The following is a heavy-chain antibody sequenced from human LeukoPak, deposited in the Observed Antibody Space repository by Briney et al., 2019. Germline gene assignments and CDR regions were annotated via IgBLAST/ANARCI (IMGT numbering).Heavy chain of an antibody. J-gene: IGHJ4*02. CDR1: GYTFTSYD. D-gene: IGHD7-27*01. V-gene: IGHV1-8*01. Sequence: ASVKISCKASGYTFTSYDINWVRQATGQGLEWMGWMSPNSGNTGYAQKFQGRVTMTRNTFINTAYMELSSLRSEDTAVYYCARGPPNWGFDYWGPGTLVTVSS. CDR2: MSPNSGNT. CDR3: ARGPPNWGFDY.